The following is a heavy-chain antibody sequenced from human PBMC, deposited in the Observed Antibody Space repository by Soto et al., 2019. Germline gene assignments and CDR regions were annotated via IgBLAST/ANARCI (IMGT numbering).Heavy chain of an antibody. V-gene: IGHV2-70*11. D-gene: IGHD6-13*01. CDR2: IDWDDDK. J-gene: IGHJ6*02. Sequence: SGPTLVNPTQTLTLTCTFSGFSLSTSGMCVSWIRQPPGKALEWLARIDWDDDKYYSTSLKTRLTISKDTSKNQVVLTMTNMDPVDTATYYCARHIAAAGYYYYGMDVWGQGTTVTVSS. CDR3: ARHIAAAGYYYYGMDV. CDR1: GFSLSTSGMC.